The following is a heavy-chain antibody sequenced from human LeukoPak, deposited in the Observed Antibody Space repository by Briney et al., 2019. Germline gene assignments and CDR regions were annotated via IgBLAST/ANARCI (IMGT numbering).Heavy chain of an antibody. CDR3: AKPTSGSYYGEYFQH. CDR1: GFTFSSYA. Sequence: PGGSLRLSCAASGFTFSSYAMSWVRQAPGKGLEWVSAISGSGGSTYYADSVKGRFTISRDNSKYTLYLQMNSLRAEDTAVYYCAKPTSGSYYGEYFQHWGQGTLVTVSS. CDR2: ISGSGGST. D-gene: IGHD1-26*01. V-gene: IGHV3-23*01. J-gene: IGHJ1*01.